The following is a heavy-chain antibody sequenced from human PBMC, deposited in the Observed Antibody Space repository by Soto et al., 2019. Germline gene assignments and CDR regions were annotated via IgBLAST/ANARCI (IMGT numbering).Heavy chain of an antibody. D-gene: IGHD3-22*01. CDR2: ISYDGSNK. V-gene: IGHV3-30*18. J-gene: IGHJ4*02. Sequence: GGSLRLSCAASGFTFSSYGMHWVRQAPGKGLEWVAVISYDGSNKYYADSVKGRFTISRDNSKNTLYLQMNSLRAEDTAVYYCAKLSIAGYYYDSSGYYYGPSFDYWGQGTLVTVSS. CDR1: GFTFSSYG. CDR3: AKLSIAGYYYDSSGYYYGPSFDY.